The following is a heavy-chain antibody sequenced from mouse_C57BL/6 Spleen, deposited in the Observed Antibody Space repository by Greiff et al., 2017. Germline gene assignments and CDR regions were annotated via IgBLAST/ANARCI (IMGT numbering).Heavy chain of an antibody. CDR1: GYAFSSSW. J-gene: IGHJ4*01. CDR2: IYPGDGDT. V-gene: IGHV1-82*01. Sequence: VQLQESGPELVKPGASVKISCKASGYAFSSSWMNWVKQRPGKGLEWIGRIYPGDGDTNYNGKFKGKATLTADKSSSTAYMQLSSLPSEDAAVYFCARYRLSYAMDYWGQGTSVTVSS. CDR3: ARYRLSYAMDY.